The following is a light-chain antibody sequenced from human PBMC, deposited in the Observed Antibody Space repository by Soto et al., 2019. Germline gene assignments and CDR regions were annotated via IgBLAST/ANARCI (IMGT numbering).Light chain of an antibody. V-gene: IGKV3-20*01. J-gene: IGKJ1*01. CDR2: GIS. CDR1: HTISSSY. CDR3: QQYVTSSPRT. Sequence: EIVLTQSPGTLSLSPGERATLSCRASHTISSSYLAWYQQKPGQAPRLLMYGISRRATGIPDRFSGSGSGTDFSITITRLKPEDFAVYYFQQYVTSSPRTFGQGTKVEIK.